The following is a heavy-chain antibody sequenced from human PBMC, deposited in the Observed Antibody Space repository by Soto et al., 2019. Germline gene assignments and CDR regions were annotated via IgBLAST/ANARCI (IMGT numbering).Heavy chain of an antibody. CDR3: ARGQDYDSSGYYSGVDY. J-gene: IGHJ4*02. V-gene: IGHV1-46*01. Sequence: ASVQVSRKASGYSFPNYYIHLVRQAPRPGLEWMGIINPSGGSTSYAQKFQGRVTMTRDTSTSTVYMELSSLRSEDTAVYYCARGQDYDSSGYYSGVDYWGQGTLVTVSS. CDR1: GYSFPNYY. CDR2: INPSGGST. D-gene: IGHD3-22*01.